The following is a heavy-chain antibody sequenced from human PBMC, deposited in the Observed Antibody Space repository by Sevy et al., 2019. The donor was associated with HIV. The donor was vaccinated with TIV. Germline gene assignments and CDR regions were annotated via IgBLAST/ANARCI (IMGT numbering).Heavy chain of an antibody. CDR1: GGSITSLY. CDR3: AGENAWGRGYS. D-gene: IGHD1-26*01. J-gene: IGHJ4*02. CDR2: IYYNGHI. V-gene: IGHV4-59*08. Sequence: SETLSLTCTVSGGSITSLYWNWIRQPPGKGLEWFANIYYNGHINYNPSLKSRVTLSLDTSKNQFSQRLSSVTAADTAMYYCAGENAWGRGYSWGQGTLVTVSS.